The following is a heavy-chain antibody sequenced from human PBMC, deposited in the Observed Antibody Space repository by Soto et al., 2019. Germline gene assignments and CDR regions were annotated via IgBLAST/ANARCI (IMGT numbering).Heavy chain of an antibody. Sequence: GGSLRLSCAASGFTFSSYSMNWVRQAPGKGLEWVSYISSSSSTIYYADSVKGRFTISRANAKNSLYLQMNSLRDEDTAVYYCARGRPSATLLQTPPDSSPPNYDYWGQGTLVTVSS. CDR3: ARGRPSATLLQTPPDSSPPNYDY. V-gene: IGHV3-48*02. D-gene: IGHD2-15*01. CDR2: ISSSSSTI. CDR1: GFTFSSYS. J-gene: IGHJ4*02.